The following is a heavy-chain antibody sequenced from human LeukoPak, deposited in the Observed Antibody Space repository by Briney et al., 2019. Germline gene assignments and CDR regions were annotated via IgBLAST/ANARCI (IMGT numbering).Heavy chain of an antibody. CDR1: GFTFSSHA. CDR3: AKTSGWYLGGYFDY. D-gene: IGHD6-19*01. J-gene: IGHJ4*02. V-gene: IGHV3-23*01. Sequence: GASLRLSRAASGFTFSSHAMSWVRQAPGKGLEWVLGTTDSGGSTNYADSVKGRFTISRDNSKNTLYLQMSSLRAEDTAVYYCAKTSGWYLGGYFDYWGQGTLVTVSS. CDR2: TTDSGGST.